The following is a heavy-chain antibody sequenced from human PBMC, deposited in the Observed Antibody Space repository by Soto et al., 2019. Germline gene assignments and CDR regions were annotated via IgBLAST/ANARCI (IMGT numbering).Heavy chain of an antibody. CDR1: GYTFTEYG. CDR3: ARADYGDTKIYSFDH. Sequence: GASVKVSCKTSGYTFTEYGISWFRQAPGQGLEWMGWISPYNGKTKYIQEFQDRVTITTDTSSTTVYMDLRTLKSDDTAIYFCARADYGDTKIYSFDHWGQGTLVTVSS. J-gene: IGHJ4*02. V-gene: IGHV1-18*01. D-gene: IGHD4-17*01. CDR2: ISPYNGKT.